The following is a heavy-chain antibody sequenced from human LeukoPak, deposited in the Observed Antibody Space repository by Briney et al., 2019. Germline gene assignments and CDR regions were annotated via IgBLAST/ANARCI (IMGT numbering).Heavy chain of an antibody. J-gene: IGHJ5*02. V-gene: IGHV4-34*01. CDR2: INHSGST. CDR1: GGSFSGYY. CDR3: AGGRRCSSTSCYLGFGRWFDP. Sequence: KASETLSLTCAVYGGSFSGYYWSWIRQPPGKGLEWIGEINHSGSTNYNPSLKSRVTISVDTSKNQFSLKLSSVTAADTAVYYCAGGRRCSSTSCYLGFGRWFDPWGQGTLVTVSS. D-gene: IGHD2-2*01.